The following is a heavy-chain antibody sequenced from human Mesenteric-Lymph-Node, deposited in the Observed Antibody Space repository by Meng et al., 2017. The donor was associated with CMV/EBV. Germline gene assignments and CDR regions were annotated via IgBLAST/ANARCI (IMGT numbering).Heavy chain of an antibody. J-gene: IGHJ4*02. V-gene: IGHV3-23*01. D-gene: IGHD2-21*01. CDR3: ARQSCGGDCSPRGWYFDY. Sequence: GGSLRLSCAASGFTFSSYALSWVRQAPGKGLEWVSGISYSGGTTYYADSVKGRFTISRDNSKNTLYLQMNSLRAEDTAVYYCARQSCGGDCSPRGWYFDYWGQGMLVTVSS. CDR1: GFTFSSYA. CDR2: ISYSGGTT.